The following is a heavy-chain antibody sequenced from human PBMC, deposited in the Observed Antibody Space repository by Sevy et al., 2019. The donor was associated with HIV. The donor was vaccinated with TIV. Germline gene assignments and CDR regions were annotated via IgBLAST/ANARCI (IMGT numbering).Heavy chain of an antibody. D-gene: IGHD3-9*01. J-gene: IGHJ6*02. Sequence: GGSLRLSCAASGFTFSSYGMHWVRQAPGKGLEWVAVISYDGSNKYYADSVKGRFTISRDNSKNTLYLQMNSLRAEDTAVYYCAKDGLSYYDILTGYWAGYYYGMDVWGQGTTVTVSS. CDR2: ISYDGSNK. CDR3: AKDGLSYYDILTGYWAGYYYGMDV. CDR1: GFTFSSYG. V-gene: IGHV3-30*18.